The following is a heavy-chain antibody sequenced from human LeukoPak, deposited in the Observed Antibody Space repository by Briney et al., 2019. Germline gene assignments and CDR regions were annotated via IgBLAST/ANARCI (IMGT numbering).Heavy chain of an antibody. V-gene: IGHV3-20*04. CDR1: GFTFDDYG. CDR2: INWNGGST. J-gene: IGHJ4*02. CDR3: ARGGDSSGYYSSFDY. Sequence: GGSLRLSCAASGFTFDDYGMSWVRQAPGKGLEWVSGINWNGGSTGYADSVKGRFTISRDNAKNSLYLQMNSLRAEDTAVYYCARGGDSSGYYSSFDYWGQGTLVTVSS. D-gene: IGHD3-22*01.